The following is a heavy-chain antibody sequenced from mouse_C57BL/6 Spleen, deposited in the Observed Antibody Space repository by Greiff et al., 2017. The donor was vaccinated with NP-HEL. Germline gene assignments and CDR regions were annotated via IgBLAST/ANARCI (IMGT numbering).Heavy chain of an antibody. CDR3: AKEGERDD. V-gene: IGHV1-74*01. Sequence: VQLQQSGAELVKPGASVKVSCKASGYTFTSYWMHWVKQRPGQGLEWIGRIHPSDSDTNYNQKFKGKATLTVDQSSSTAYMQLRSLTSEDSAVFYCAKEGERDDWGKGTTRTVSS. J-gene: IGHJ2*01. D-gene: IGHD2-13*01. CDR1: GYTFTSYW. CDR2: IHPSDSDT.